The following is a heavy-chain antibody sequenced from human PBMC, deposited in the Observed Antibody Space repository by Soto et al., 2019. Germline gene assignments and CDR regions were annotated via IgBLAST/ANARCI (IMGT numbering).Heavy chain of an antibody. V-gene: IGHV3-7*05. CDR3: VSGADY. CDR2: IKQDGSEK. J-gene: IGHJ4*02. Sequence: ESGGGLVQPGGSLRLTCAASGLRFSSYLMTWVRQAPGKGLEWVANIKQDGSEKYYVDSVKGRFTISRDNAKNSLYLQMNSLRAEDTAVYYCVSGADYWGQGTLVTVSS. CDR1: GLRFSSYL.